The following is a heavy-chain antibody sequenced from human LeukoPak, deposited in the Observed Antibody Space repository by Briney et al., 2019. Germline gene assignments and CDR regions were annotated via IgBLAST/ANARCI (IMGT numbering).Heavy chain of an antibody. CDR2: MNPNSGNT. CDR3: AISLDIVVVPAAS. J-gene: IGHJ4*02. CDR1: GYTFTSYD. Sequence: GASVKVSCKASGYTFTSYDINWVRQATGQGLEWMGWMNPNSGNTGYAQKFQGRVTMTRNTSISTAYMELSSLRSEDTAVYYCAISLDIVVVPAASWGQGTLVTVSS. V-gene: IGHV1-8*01. D-gene: IGHD2-2*03.